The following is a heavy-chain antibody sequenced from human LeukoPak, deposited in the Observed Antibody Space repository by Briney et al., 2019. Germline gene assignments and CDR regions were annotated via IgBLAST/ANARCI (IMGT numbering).Heavy chain of an antibody. CDR2: TNHSGST. CDR1: GGSFSGYY. Sequence: SETLSLTCAVYGGSFSGYYWSWIRQPPGKGLEWIGETNHSGSTNYNPSLKSRVTISVDTSKNQFSLKLSSVTAADTAVYYCASVLYYYDSSAHGAFDIWGQGTMVTVSS. J-gene: IGHJ3*02. V-gene: IGHV4-34*01. CDR3: ASVLYYYDSSAHGAFDI. D-gene: IGHD3-22*01.